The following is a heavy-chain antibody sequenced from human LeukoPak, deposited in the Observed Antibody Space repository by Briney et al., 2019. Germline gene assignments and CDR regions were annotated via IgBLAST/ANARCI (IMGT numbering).Heavy chain of an antibody. CDR2: ITSSSSYI. V-gene: IGHV3-21*01. Sequence: GGSLRLSCAASGFTFSSYNMNWVRQAPGKGLEWVSSITSSSSYIYYADSVKGRFTISRDNAKNTLYLQMGSLRAEYMAVYYCARDPGGDHLIDYWGQGTLVTVSS. CDR3: ARDPGGDHLIDY. D-gene: IGHD2-21*01. J-gene: IGHJ4*02. CDR1: GFTFSSYN.